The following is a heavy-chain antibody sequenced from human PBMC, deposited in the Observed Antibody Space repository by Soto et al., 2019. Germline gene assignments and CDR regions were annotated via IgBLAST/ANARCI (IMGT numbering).Heavy chain of an antibody. CDR3: ARTAGEYFYYYGLDV. V-gene: IGHV3-74*01. CDR1: GFTFSSYW. CDR2: INSDGSST. D-gene: IGHD3-10*01. Sequence: GASLRLSCAASGFTFSSYWMHWVRQAPGKGLVWVSRINSDGSSTSYADSVKGRFTISRDKAKNTLYLQMNSLRAEDTAVYYCARTAGEYFYYYGLDVWGQGTTVTVSS. J-gene: IGHJ6*02.